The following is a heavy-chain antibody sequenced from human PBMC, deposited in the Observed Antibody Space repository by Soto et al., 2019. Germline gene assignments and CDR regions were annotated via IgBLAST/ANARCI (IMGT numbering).Heavy chain of an antibody. V-gene: IGHV3-53*01. CDR3: AKAGCSGGTCYLYYFDY. J-gene: IGHJ4*02. Sequence: GGSLRLSCAASGFIVTTTYMTWVRQAPGKGLEWVSTISTGGTTYYADSVKGRFTISRDNSRNTLYLQMDSLRVEDSAVYSCAKAGCSGGTCYLYYFDYWGQGALVTVPQ. CDR1: GFIVTTTY. CDR2: ISTGGTT. D-gene: IGHD2-15*01.